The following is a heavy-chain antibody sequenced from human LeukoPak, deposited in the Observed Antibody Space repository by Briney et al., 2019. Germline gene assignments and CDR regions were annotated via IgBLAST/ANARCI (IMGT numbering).Heavy chain of an antibody. Sequence: GESLQISCKGSGGTFTTSWIGWVRRLPGKGLEWMGVIYPGDSRTRYNPSFQGQVTISADRSIDTAYLQWNSLKASDTAMYYCGRRKFSSPWSDPWGQGTLVTVSS. CDR3: GRRKFSSPWSDP. V-gene: IGHV5-51*01. D-gene: IGHD2-2*01. CDR2: IYPGDSRT. J-gene: IGHJ5*02. CDR1: GGTFTTSW.